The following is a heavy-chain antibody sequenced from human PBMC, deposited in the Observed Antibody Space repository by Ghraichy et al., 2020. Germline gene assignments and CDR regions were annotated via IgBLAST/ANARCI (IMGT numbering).Heavy chain of an antibody. CDR3: ARDAQYSSGWFLSGDYYYGMDV. CDR1: GFTVSSNY. J-gene: IGHJ6*02. Sequence: GGSLRLSCAASGFTVSSNYMSWVRQAPGKGLEWVSVIYSCGSTYYADSVKGRFTISRDNSKNTLYLQMNSLRAEDTAVYYCARDAQYSSGWFLSGDYYYGMDVWGQGTTVTVSS. CDR2: IYSCGST. D-gene: IGHD6-19*01. V-gene: IGHV3-66*01.